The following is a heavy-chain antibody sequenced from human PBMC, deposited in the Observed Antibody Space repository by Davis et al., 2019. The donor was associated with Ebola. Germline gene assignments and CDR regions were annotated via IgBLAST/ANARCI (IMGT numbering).Heavy chain of an antibody. V-gene: IGHV4-59*08. CDR1: GGSISSYY. J-gene: IGHJ4*02. Sequence: PSETLSLTCTVSGGSISSYYWSWIRQPPGKGLEWIGYIYYSGSTNYNPSLKSRVTISVDTSKNQFSLKLSSVTAADTAVYYCARTPYDFWSGYYLHFDYWGQGTLVTVSS. CDR3: ARTPYDFWSGYYLHFDY. D-gene: IGHD3-3*01. CDR2: IYYSGST.